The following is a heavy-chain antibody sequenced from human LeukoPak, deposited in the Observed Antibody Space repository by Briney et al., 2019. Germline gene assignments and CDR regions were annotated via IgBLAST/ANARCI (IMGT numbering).Heavy chain of an antibody. Sequence: GGSLRLSCAASGFTFSSYSMNWVRQAPGRGLEWVSSISSSSSYIYYADSVKGRFTISRDNAKNSLYLQMNSLRAEDTAVYYCARVGAPTYYFDYWGQGTLDTVSS. J-gene: IGHJ4*02. CDR2: ISSSSSYI. CDR1: GFTFSSYS. D-gene: IGHD1-26*01. CDR3: ARVGAPTYYFDY. V-gene: IGHV3-21*01.